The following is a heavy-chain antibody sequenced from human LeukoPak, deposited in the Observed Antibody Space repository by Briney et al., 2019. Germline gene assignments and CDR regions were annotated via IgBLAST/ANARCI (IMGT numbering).Heavy chain of an antibody. CDR2: IKTKANGGTT. V-gene: IGHV3-15*01. CDR3: TTDDLDSSSCVGLDY. D-gene: IGHD6-13*01. CDR1: GFTFTHAW. Sequence: PGGSLRLSCAASGFTFTHAWMNWVRQAPGKGLEWVGRIKTKANGGTTDYAAPVKGRFTISRDDSRNTLYLQMNSLKTEDTAVYYCTTDDLDSSSCVGLDYWGQGTLVTVSS. J-gene: IGHJ4*02.